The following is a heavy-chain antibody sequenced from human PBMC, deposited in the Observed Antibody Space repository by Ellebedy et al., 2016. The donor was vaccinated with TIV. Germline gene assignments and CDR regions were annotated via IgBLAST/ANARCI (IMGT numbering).Heavy chain of an antibody. CDR3: ARIGGVSFGERPIDY. V-gene: IGHV4-59*01. CDR1: GGSISRYY. CDR2: IYYTGTT. D-gene: IGHD3-10*01. Sequence: PGGSLRLSCIVSGGSISRYYWSWIRQPPGRGLEWIGNIYYTGTTNYNPSLQSRVTISLDTSKNQFSLRLTSVTAADTAVYYCARIGGVSFGERPIDYWGQGILVTVSS. J-gene: IGHJ4*02.